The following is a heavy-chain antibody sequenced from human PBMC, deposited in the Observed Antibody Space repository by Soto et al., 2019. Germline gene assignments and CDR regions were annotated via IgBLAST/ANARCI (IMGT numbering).Heavy chain of an antibody. Sequence: PSETLSLTCTVSGDSINSVGYYWIWNRQHPGKGLEWIGEINYSGTTNYNPSLKSRVTISVDTSKNQFSLKLSSVTAADTAVYYCARFRAYSGSYYFDYWGQGTLVTVSS. D-gene: IGHD1-26*01. CDR2: INYSGTT. V-gene: IGHV4-61*08. CDR3: ARFRAYSGSYYFDY. J-gene: IGHJ4*02. CDR1: GDSINSVGYY.